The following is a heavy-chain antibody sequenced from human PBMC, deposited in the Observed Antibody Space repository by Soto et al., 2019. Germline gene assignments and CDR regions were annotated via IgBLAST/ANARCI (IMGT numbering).Heavy chain of an antibody. CDR3: ARVYAYYFDF. J-gene: IGHJ4*02. Sequence: QVQLQESGPGLVKPSETLSLTCTVSGGSIRSYYWRWIRQPPGKGLEWIGYIYYSGSTNYNPSLKSRVTISADTSKNQFSLKLSSVTAADTAVYYCARVYAYYFDFWGQGTLVTVSS. CDR1: GGSIRSYY. V-gene: IGHV4-59*01. D-gene: IGHD2-8*01. CDR2: IYYSGST.